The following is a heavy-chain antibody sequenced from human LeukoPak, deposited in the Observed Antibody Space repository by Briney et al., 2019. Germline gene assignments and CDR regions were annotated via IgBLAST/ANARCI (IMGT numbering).Heavy chain of an antibody. CDR1: GFTFSSYW. J-gene: IGHJ4*02. V-gene: IGHV3-74*01. CDR2: INTDGSST. CDR3: ARDIYDSSGYYCGPFDY. Sequence: PGGSLRLSCAASGFTFSSYWMHWVRQAPGKGLVWVSHINTDGSSTSYADSVKGRFTISRDNAKNTLYLQMNSLRAEDTAVYYCARDIYDSSGYYCGPFDYWGQGTLVTVSS. D-gene: IGHD3-22*01.